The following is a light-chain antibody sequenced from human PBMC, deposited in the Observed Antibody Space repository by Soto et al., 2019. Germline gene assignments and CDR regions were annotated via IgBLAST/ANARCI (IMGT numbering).Light chain of an antibody. V-gene: IGLV2-14*01. Sequence: QSVLTQPASLSGSPGQSITISFTGTSSVVGGYNYVSWYQQHPGKAPKLMIYDVSNRPSGVSNRFSGSKSGNTASLTISGLQAEDEADYYCSSYTSSSPYVFGTGTKVTVL. CDR2: DVS. J-gene: IGLJ1*01. CDR3: SSYTSSSPYV. CDR1: SSVVGGYNY.